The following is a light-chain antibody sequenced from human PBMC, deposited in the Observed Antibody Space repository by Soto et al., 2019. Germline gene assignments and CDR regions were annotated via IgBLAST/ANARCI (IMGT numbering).Light chain of an antibody. CDR2: DAS. CDR3: QQRNNWSNT. Sequence: EIVLTQSPATLSLSPGERATLSCRASQRVSSYLAWYQQNPGQSPRLLIYDASNRATGGPARFSGSGSGTDFTLTISSLEPEAFAVYYCQQRNNWSNTCGQGTKREIK. J-gene: IGKJ2*01. V-gene: IGKV3-11*01. CDR1: QRVSSY.